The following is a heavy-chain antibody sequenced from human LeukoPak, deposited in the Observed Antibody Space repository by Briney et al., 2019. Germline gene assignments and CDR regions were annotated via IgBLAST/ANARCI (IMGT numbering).Heavy chain of an antibody. CDR1: GFTFDDYA. CDR3: AKDTLVKGSGWYDGFDY. D-gene: IGHD6-19*01. Sequence: GGSLRLSCAASGFTFDDYAMHWVRQAPGKGLEWVSGISWNSGSIGYADSVKGRFTISRDNAKNSLYLQMNSLRAEDMALYYCAKDTLVKGSGWYDGFDYWGQGTLVTVSS. J-gene: IGHJ4*02. CDR2: ISWNSGSI. V-gene: IGHV3-9*03.